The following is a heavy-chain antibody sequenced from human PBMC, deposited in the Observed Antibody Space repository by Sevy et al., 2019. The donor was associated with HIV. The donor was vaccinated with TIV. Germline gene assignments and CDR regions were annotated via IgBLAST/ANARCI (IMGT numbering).Heavy chain of an antibody. V-gene: IGHV3-21*01. Sequence: GGSLRLSCAASGFTFSSYSMNWVRQAPGKGLEWVSSISSSSSDIYYADSLKGRFTISRDNAKNSLYLQMNSMRAEDTAAYYCASGTTGTTRNHNFDYWGQGTLVTVSS. CDR1: GFTFSSYS. CDR2: ISSSSSDI. D-gene: IGHD1-1*01. CDR3: ASGTTGTTRNHNFDY. J-gene: IGHJ4*02.